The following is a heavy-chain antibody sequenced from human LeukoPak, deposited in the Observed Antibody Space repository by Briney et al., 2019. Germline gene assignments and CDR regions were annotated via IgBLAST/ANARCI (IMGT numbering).Heavy chain of an antibody. V-gene: IGHV4-59*01. CDR2: IYYSGST. D-gene: IGHD3-22*01. J-gene: IGHJ3*02. CDR1: GGFISSYY. Sequence: SETLSLSCTVYGGFISSYYWSWIRHPPGKGLDWIGYIYYSGSTNYNPSLKSRVTISVDTSKNQFSLKLSSVTAADTAVYYCARWGDYYDSSGSTEDAFDIWGQGTMVTVSS. CDR3: ARWGDYYDSSGSTEDAFDI.